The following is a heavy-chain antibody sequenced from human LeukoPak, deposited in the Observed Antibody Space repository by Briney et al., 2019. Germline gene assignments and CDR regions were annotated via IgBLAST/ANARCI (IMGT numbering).Heavy chain of an antibody. J-gene: IGHJ4*02. V-gene: IGHV3-30*02. CDR2: IQYDGSNK. CDR3: AKVPGPPCY. CDR1: GFTFSSYG. Sequence: PGGSLRLSCAASGFTFSSYGMHWVRQAPGKGLEWVAFIQYDGSNKYYADSVKGRFTISRDNSKNTLYLQMNSLRAEDTAVYYCAKVPGPPCYWGQGTLVTVSS. D-gene: IGHD1-14*01.